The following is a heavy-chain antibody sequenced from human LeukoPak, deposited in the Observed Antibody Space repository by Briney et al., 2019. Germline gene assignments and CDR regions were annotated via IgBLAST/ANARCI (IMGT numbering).Heavy chain of an antibody. D-gene: IGHD6-6*01. CDR2: ISGSGGIS. V-gene: IGHV3-23*01. CDR1: GFTFSSYA. CDR3: VKSNERLVRSPGDY. Sequence: GGSLRLSCAASGFTFSSYAMSWVRQAPGKGLDWVSGISGSGGISDYAESVKGRFTISRDNSDNTLYLEMNSLRPEDTALYYCVKSNERLVRSPGDYWGQGTLVTVSS. J-gene: IGHJ4*02.